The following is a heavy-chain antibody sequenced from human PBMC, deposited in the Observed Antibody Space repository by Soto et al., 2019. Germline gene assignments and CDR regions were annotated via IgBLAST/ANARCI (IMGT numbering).Heavy chain of an antibody. CDR1: GFTFSSYG. CDR2: IWYDGSNK. V-gene: IGHV3-33*01. CDR3: PSAYSGSYYGGSDYYYYYGMDV. Sequence: QVQLVESGGGVVQPGRSLRLSCAASGFTFSSYGMHWVRQAPGKGLEWVAVIWYDGSNKYYADSVKGRFTISRDNSKNTLYLQMNSLRAEDTAVYYCPSAYSGSYYGGSDYYYYYGMDVWGQGTTVTVSS. D-gene: IGHD1-26*01. J-gene: IGHJ6*02.